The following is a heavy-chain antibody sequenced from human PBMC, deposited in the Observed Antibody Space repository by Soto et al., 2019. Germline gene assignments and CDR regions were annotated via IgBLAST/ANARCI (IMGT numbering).Heavy chain of an antibody. Sequence: ASVKVSCKASGYTFTSYGISWVRQAPGQGLEWMGWISAYNGNTNYAQKLQGRVTKTTDTSTSTAYMELRSLRSDDTAVYYCARGRYYNSSGYSIGRFDPWGQGTLVTVSS. CDR3: ARGRYYNSSGYSIGRFDP. J-gene: IGHJ5*02. CDR1: GYTFTSYG. D-gene: IGHD3-22*01. V-gene: IGHV1-18*01. CDR2: ISAYNGNT.